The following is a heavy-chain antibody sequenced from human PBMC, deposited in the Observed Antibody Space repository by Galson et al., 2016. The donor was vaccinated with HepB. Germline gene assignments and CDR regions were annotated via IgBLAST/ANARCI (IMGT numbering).Heavy chain of an antibody. CDR1: GGTFGSFA. J-gene: IGHJ5*02. D-gene: IGHD1-26*01. V-gene: IGHV1-69*13. Sequence: SVKVSCKASGGTFGSFAINWVRQAPGLGLEWMGGIIPSLGTTNLAQTLQDRVTLIADESTNTAYLELNSLTYADTAMYYCVRVGGEILPNWFDPWGQGTLVTVSS. CDR2: IIPSLGTT. CDR3: VRVGGEILPNWFDP.